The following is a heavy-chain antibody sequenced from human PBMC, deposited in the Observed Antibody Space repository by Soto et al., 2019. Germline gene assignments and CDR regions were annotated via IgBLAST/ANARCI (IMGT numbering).Heavy chain of an antibody. V-gene: IGHV4-4*07. D-gene: IGHD1-26*01. Sequence: SETLSRTCTVSGGSISSHYWSRIRQPAGRGLEWIGRIYAGGSTNYNPSLKSRVTMSLDTSRNQFSLKLTSVTAADTAMYYCARAGGSEVKGNNWFGPWGQGTLVTLSS. CDR2: IYAGGST. J-gene: IGHJ5*02. CDR1: GGSISSHY. CDR3: ARAGGSEVKGNNWFGP.